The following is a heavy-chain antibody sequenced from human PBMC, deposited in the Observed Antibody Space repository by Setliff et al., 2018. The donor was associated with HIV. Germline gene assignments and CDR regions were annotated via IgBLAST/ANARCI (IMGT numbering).Heavy chain of an antibody. D-gene: IGHD3-3*01. V-gene: IGHV4-59*01. J-gene: IGHJ4*02. CDR1: GLSMSYNY. CDR2: VHYSGST. CDR3: ASEKKAWSVSDSFYEY. Sequence: SETLSLTCTVSGLSMSYNYWTWIRQSPGKGLEWICYVHYSGSTRYNPSLKSRVTISVDTSKKKFSLKLTSMTATDTAVYYCASEKKAWSVSDSFYEYWGQGVPVTVSS.